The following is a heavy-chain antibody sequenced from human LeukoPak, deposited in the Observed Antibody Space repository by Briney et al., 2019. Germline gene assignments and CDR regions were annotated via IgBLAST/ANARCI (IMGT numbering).Heavy chain of an antibody. V-gene: IGHV1-18*01. CDR2: ISAYNGNT. D-gene: IGHD3-22*01. J-gene: IGHJ4*02. CDR1: GYTFTSYG. Sequence: ASVKVSCKASGYTFTSYGISWVRQAPGQGLEWMGWISAYNGNTNYAQKLQGRVTITTDESTSTAYMELSSLRSEDTAVYYCAREEAYYYDSSGGFDYWGQGTLVTVSS. CDR3: AREEAYYYDSSGGFDY.